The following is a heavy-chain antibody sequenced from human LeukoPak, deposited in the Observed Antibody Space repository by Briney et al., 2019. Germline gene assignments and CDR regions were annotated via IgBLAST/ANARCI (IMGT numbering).Heavy chain of an antibody. CDR2: IYHSGST. V-gene: IGHV4-30-2*01. D-gene: IGHD3-22*01. CDR3: ARSDYYDSSGPGSLDY. CDR1: GGSISSGGYP. Sequence: SQTLSLTCAVSGGSISSGGYPWSWIRQPPGKGLEWIGYIYHSGSTYYNPSLKSRVTISVDRSKNQFSLKLSSVTAADTAVYYCARSDYYDSSGPGSLDYWGQGTLVTVSS. J-gene: IGHJ4*02.